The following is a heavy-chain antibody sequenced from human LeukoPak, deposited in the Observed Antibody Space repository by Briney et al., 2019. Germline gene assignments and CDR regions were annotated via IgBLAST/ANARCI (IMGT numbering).Heavy chain of an antibody. Sequence: SETLSLTCTVSGGSISSYNWSWIRQPPGKGLEWIGYIYYSGSTNYNPSLKSRVTISVDTSKNQFSLKLSSVTAADTAVYYCARDSVYYYDSSGFPPGAFDIWGQGTMVTVSS. CDR2: IYYSGST. CDR1: GGSISSYN. CDR3: ARDSVYYYDSSGFPPGAFDI. V-gene: IGHV4-59*01. J-gene: IGHJ3*02. D-gene: IGHD3-22*01.